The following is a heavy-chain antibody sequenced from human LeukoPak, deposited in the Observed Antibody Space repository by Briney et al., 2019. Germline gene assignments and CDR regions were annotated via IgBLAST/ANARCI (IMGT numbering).Heavy chain of an antibody. CDR1: GGTFSSYA. CDR3: ARERGYSYGYSYYYGMGV. J-gene: IGHJ6*02. V-gene: IGHV1-69*04. Sequence: SVKVSCKASGGTFSSYAISWVRQAPGQGLEWMGRIIPILGIANYAQKFQGRVTITADKSSSTAYMELSSLRSEDTAVYYCARERGYSYGYSYYYGMGVWGQGTTVTVSS. CDR2: IIPILGIA. D-gene: IGHD5-18*01.